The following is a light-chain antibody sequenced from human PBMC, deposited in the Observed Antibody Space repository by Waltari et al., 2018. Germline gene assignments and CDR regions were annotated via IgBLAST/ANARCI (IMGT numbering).Light chain of an antibody. Sequence: WYQQRPGKTPRLILFEANNRPSGVPDRFSGSVSGNTAFLIITGAQAEDESTYYCLLYMGSGIWVFGSGTKLTVL. J-gene: IGLJ6*01. CDR3: LLYMGSGIWV. V-gene: IGLV8-61*01. CDR2: EAN.